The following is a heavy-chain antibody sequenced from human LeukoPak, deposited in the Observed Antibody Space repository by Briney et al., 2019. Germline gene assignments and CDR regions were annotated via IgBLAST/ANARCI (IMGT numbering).Heavy chain of an antibody. J-gene: IGHJ4*02. CDR2: IYSGGST. D-gene: IGHD3-3*01. V-gene: IGHV3-66*01. Sequence: GGSLRLSCAASGFTFSSYGMHWVRQAPGKGLEWVSVIYSGGSTYYADSVKGRFTISRDSSKNTLYLQMNSLRAEDTAVYYCARDAVDFWSGYHDYWGQGTLVTVSS. CDR1: GFTFSSYG. CDR3: ARDAVDFWSGYHDY.